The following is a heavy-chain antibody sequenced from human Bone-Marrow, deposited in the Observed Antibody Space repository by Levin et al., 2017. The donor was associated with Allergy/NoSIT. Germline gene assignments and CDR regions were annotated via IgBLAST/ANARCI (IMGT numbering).Heavy chain of an antibody. CDR2: IYYSGST. CDR1: GGSISSGGYY. V-gene: IGHV4-31*03. J-gene: IGHJ6*02. CDR3: AGGLGYGYYSYYYGMDV. Sequence: PSETLSLTCTVSGGSISSGGYYWSWIRQHPGKGLEWIGYIYYSGSTYYNPSLKSRVTISVDTSKNQFSLKLSSVTAADTAVYYCAGGLGYGYYSYYYGMDVWGQGTTVTVSS. D-gene: IGHD4-17*01.